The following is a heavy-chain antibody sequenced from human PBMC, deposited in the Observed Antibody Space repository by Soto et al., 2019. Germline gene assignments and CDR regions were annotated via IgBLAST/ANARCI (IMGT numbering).Heavy chain of an antibody. Sequence: QVQLVQSGPEVKKPGASVKVSCKASGYTFTSYYMHWVRQAPGQGPEWMGIFNPSGGSTTYAQKFQGRVTKTGDTSTSIVYMELSRLRSEDTAGYYCARDGPSGSYNLDYWGQGTLVTVSS. CDR1: GYTFTSYY. D-gene: IGHD1-26*01. CDR3: ARDGPSGSYNLDY. V-gene: IGHV1-46*01. J-gene: IGHJ4*02. CDR2: FNPSGGST.